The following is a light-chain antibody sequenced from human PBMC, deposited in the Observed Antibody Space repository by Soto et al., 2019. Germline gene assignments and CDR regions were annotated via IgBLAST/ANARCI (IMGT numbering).Light chain of an antibody. CDR3: QQYDNLPLT. CDR1: QDIKNY. J-gene: IGKJ4*01. V-gene: IGKV1-33*01. Sequence: DIQMTQSPSSLSASVGDRVTITCQASQDIKNYLNWHQQKSGKAPKLLIYDASDLETGVPSRFSGSGSGTDFTFTINSLQPEDIATYYCQQYDNLPLTFGGGTRWIS. CDR2: DAS.